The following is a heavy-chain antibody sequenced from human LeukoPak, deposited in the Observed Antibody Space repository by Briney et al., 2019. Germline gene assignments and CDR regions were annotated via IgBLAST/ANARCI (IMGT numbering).Heavy chain of an antibody. CDR2: ISHSGST. D-gene: IGHD3-10*01. V-gene: IGHV4-34*01. CDR1: GGSFSGYY. J-gene: IGHJ6*03. CDR3: ARATYYYGSGSNLEYYYMDV. Sequence: PSETLSLTCAVYGGSFSGYYWSWIRQPPGKGLEWIGEISHSGSTNYNPSLKSRVTISVDTSKNQFSLKLSSVTAADTAVYYCARATYYYGSGSNLEYYYMDVWGKGTTVTVSS.